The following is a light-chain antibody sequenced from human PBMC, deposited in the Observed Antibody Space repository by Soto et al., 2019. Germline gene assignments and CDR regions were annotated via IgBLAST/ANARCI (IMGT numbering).Light chain of an antibody. CDR1: SSYVGLYNL. J-gene: IGLJ1*01. V-gene: IGLV2-23*02. CDR2: EVS. Sequence: QSALPQPASVSGSPGQSITISCTGTSSYVGLYNLVSWYQHHPGKAPKLMIHEVSKRPSGVSSRFSGSKSGNTASLTISGLQAEDEADYYCCSYAGGSTYVFGTGTKVTVL. CDR3: CSYAGGSTYV.